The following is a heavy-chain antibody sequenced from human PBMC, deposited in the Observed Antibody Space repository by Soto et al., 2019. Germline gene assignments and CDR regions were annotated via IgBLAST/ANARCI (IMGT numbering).Heavy chain of an antibody. CDR2: INAGNGNT. J-gene: IGHJ4*02. D-gene: IGHD2-15*01. Sequence: GASVKVSCKASGYTFTSYAMHWVRQAPGQRLEWMGWINAGNGNTKYSQKFQGRVTITRDTSASTAYMELSSLRSEDTAVYYCARDLGYCSGGSCFPNGFDYWGQGTLVTVSS. CDR3: ARDLGYCSGGSCFPNGFDY. CDR1: GYTFTSYA. V-gene: IGHV1-3*01.